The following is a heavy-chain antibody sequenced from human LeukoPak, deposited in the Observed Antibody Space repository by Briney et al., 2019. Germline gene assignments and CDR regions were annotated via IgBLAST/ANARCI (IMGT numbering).Heavy chain of an antibody. D-gene: IGHD1-26*01. CDR3: ARALLGVAGFFDH. Sequence: GGSLRLSCAASGFTFSDYYMSWMRQVPGKGLEWVSYISSSGSATYYADSVKGRFTVSRDNAKNSPFVQMNSLRAEDTAVYFCARALLGVAGFFDHWGQGTLVTVSS. CDR2: ISSSGSAT. V-gene: IGHV3-11*01. CDR1: GFTFSDYY. J-gene: IGHJ4*02.